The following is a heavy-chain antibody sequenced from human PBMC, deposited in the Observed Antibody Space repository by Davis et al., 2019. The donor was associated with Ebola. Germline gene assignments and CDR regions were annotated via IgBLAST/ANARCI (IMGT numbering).Heavy chain of an antibody. J-gene: IGHJ4*02. CDR3: ARAPNYDVLTGTSSYYFDY. V-gene: IGHV1-18*04. CDR2: ISGFNTNT. D-gene: IGHD3-9*01. CDR1: RYTFTSYG. Sequence: ASVKVSCKSSRYTFTSYGLVRARQAPGLGLEWMGWISGFNTNTNFAQKFQGRVTVSKDTSTNTAYMDLRSLTSDETAIYYCARAPNYDVLTGTSSYYFDYWGQGTLVTVSS.